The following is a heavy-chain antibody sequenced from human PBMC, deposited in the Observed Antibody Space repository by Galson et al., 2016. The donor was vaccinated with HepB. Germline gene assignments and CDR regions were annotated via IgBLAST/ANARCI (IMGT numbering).Heavy chain of an antibody. CDR2: IHHSGNT. J-gene: IGHJ4*02. CDR3: ARDSGVTAARTSFLFDS. D-gene: IGHD2/OR15-2a*01. V-gene: IGHV4-4*02. CDR1: GGSISIGNW. Sequence: ETLSLTCVVSGGSISIGNWYSWVRQPPGKGLELIGEIHHSGNTNYNSSLKSRVAMSADKSKNQFSLKLSFVTAADTAVYYCARDSGVTAARTSFLFDSWGQGTLVTVSS.